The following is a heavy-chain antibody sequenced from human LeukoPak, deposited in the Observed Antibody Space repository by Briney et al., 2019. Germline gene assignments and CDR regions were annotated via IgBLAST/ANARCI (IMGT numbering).Heavy chain of an antibody. CDR2: IYYSGST. D-gene: IGHD3-10*01. CDR1: GGSFSSYY. CDR3: ARNRYYYGSGNYGVPNWFDP. J-gene: IGHJ5*02. Sequence: SETLSLTCAVYGGSFSSYYWGWIRQPPGKGLKWIGSIYYSGSTYYNPSLKSRVTISVDTSKNQFSLKLNSVTAADTAVYYCARNRYYYGSGNYGVPNWFDPWGQGTLVTVSS. V-gene: IGHV4-39*01.